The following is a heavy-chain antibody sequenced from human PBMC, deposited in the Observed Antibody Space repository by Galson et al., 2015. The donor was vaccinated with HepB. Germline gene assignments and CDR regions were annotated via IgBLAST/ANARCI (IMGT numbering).Heavy chain of an antibody. CDR3: AREGLEMATITGVEYYFDY. CDR2: INPSGGST. J-gene: IGHJ4*02. V-gene: IGHV1-46*01. CDR1: GYTFTSYY. Sequence: SVKVSCKASGYTFTSYYIHWVRQAPGQGLEWMGIINPSGGSTSYAQKFQGRVTMTRDTSTSTVYMELSSLRSEDTAVYYCAREGLEMATITGVEYYFDYWGQGTLVTVSS. D-gene: IGHD5-24*01.